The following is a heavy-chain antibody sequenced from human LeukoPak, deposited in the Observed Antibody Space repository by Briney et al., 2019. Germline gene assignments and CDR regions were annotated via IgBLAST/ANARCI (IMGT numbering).Heavy chain of an antibody. Sequence: ASVKVSCKASGYTFTGYYMHWVRQAPGQGLEWMGWINPNSGGTNYAQKFQGRVTVTRDTSISTAYMELSRLRSDDTAVYYCARGLYDFWSGYTHFDYWGQGTLVTVSS. CDR3: ARGLYDFWSGYTHFDY. CDR1: GYTFTGYY. CDR2: INPNSGGT. V-gene: IGHV1-2*02. D-gene: IGHD3-3*01. J-gene: IGHJ4*02.